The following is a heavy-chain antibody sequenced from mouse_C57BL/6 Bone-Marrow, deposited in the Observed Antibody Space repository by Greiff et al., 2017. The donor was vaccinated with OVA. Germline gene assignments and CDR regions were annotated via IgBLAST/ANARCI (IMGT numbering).Heavy chain of an antibody. Sequence: VKLQQPGAELVMPGASVKLSCKASGYTFTSYWMHWVKQRPGQGLEWIGEIDPSDSYTNFNQQFKGKFTLTVDKSSSTAYMQLSSLTSEDSAVYYCARERGLVWYVEVWGTGTTVTVSS. J-gene: IGHJ1*03. CDR1: GYTFTSYW. CDR3: ARERGLVWYVEV. CDR2: IDPSDSYT. V-gene: IGHV1-69*01. D-gene: IGHD2-10*02.